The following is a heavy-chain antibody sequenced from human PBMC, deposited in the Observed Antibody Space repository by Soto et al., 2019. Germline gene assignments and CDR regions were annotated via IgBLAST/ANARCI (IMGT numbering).Heavy chain of an antibody. V-gene: IGHV1-69*01. D-gene: IGHD3-16*01. Sequence: QVQLVQSGAEVKKPGSSVKVSCKASGGTLRSYAISWVRQAPGRGLEWMGGIIPKFGTTSYAQTEKFQGRLTINTDAHIIRAGMEVSRLRPDNTAVYFCAVVDMGDIITENNTSARDAWGQGTTVIFSS. CDR2: IIPKFGTT. CDR1: GGTLRSYA. J-gene: IGHJ6*02. CDR3: AVVDMGDIITENNTSARDA.